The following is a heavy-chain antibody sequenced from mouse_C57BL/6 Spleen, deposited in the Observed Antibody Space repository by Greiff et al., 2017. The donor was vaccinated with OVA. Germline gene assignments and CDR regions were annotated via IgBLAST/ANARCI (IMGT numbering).Heavy chain of an antibody. CDR3: ARGVYGSSYSAMDY. CDR2: FHPYNDDT. V-gene: IGHV1-47*01. J-gene: IGHJ4*01. CDR1: GYTFTTYP. Sequence: QVQLKESGAELVKPGASVKMSCKASGYTFTTYPIEWMKQNHGKSLEWIGNFHPYNDDTKYNEKFKGKATLTVEKSSSTVYLELSRLTSDDSAVYYCARGVYGSSYSAMDYWGQGTSVTVSS. D-gene: IGHD1-1*01.